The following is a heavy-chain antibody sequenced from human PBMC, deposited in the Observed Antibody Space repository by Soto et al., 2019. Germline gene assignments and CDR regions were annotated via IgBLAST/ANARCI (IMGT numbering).Heavy chain of an antibody. V-gene: IGHV3-48*02. CDR2: ISSGPVTT. CDR1: GFTFSSYG. CDR3: ARGGAARPDY. D-gene: IGHD2-15*01. J-gene: IGHJ4*02. Sequence: EVQLVESGGGLVQPGGSLRLSCVASGFTFSSYGMNWVRQAPGKGLEWVSYISSGPVTTNYADSVKGRFTISRDNAKSSLYLQLNSLRDDDTAVYYCARGGAARPDYWGQGTLVIVSS.